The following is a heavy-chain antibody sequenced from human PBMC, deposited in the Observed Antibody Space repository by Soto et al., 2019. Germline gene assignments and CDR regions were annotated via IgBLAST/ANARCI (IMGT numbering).Heavy chain of an antibody. CDR1: GFTFSNYA. V-gene: IGHV3-23*01. Sequence: GGSLRLSCAASGFTFSNYAMNWVRQAPGKGLEWISGISGSGGGTNYADSVKGRFTISRDNSKNTLYLQMNSLRAEDTAVYYCATRPYSSGWYSWGQGTLVTVSS. CDR3: ATRPYSSGWYS. D-gene: IGHD6-13*01. CDR2: ISGSGGGT. J-gene: IGHJ4*02.